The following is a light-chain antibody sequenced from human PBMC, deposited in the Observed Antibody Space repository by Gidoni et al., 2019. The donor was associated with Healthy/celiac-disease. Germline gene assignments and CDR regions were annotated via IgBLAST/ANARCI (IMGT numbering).Light chain of an antibody. CDR3: QQSYNTPLT. V-gene: IGKV1-39*01. Sequence: DIQMTQSPSSLSASVGDRVTITCRASQSISSYLNWYQQKPGKAPKLLIYAASNLQSGVPSRFSGSGSGTDFTLTISSLQPEDFATYYCQQSYNTPLTFGRGTKVEIK. CDR1: QSISSY. CDR2: AAS. J-gene: IGKJ4*01.